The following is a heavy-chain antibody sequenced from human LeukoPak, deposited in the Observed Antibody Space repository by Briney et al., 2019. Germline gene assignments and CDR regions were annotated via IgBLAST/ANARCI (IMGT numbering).Heavy chain of an antibody. CDR3: AREGRVSGYDFDC. CDR2: INSDGRSI. CDR1: GFTFSSYW. V-gene: IGHV3-74*03. Sequence: GGSLRLSCAASGFTFSSYWMHWVRQAPGKGLVWVSRINSDGRSITYADSVKGRFTISRDNAKNTLFLQMNSLRVEDTAVYYCAREGRVSGYDFDCWGQGTLVTVSS. J-gene: IGHJ4*02. D-gene: IGHD5-12*01.